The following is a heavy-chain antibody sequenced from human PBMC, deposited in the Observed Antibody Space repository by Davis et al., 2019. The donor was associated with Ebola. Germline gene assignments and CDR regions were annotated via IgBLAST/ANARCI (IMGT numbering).Heavy chain of an antibody. Sequence: ASVKVSCKASGYTFTSYAMHWVRQAPGQRLEWMGWINAGNGNTKYSQKFQGRVTITRDTSASTAYMELSSLRSEDTAVYYCARGLEQWLVYDYWGPGSLVTVSS. V-gene: IGHV1-3*01. J-gene: IGHJ4*02. CDR3: ARGLEQWLVYDY. CDR1: GYTFTSYA. CDR2: INAGNGNT. D-gene: IGHD6-19*01.